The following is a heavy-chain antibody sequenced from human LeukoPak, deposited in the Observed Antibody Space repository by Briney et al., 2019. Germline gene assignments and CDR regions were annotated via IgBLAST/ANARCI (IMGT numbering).Heavy chain of an antibody. CDR3: TRRTSVLPFDY. V-gene: IGHV3-74*01. D-gene: IGHD2-8*01. CDR1: GFTFDDYA. CDR2: INTDGTST. Sequence: GGSLRLSCAASGFTFDDYAMHWVRQAPGKGLVWVSRINTDGTSTTYADSVKGRFTISRDNAKNTLYLQMNSLRAEDTAVYYCTRRTSVLPFDYWGQGTLVTVSS. J-gene: IGHJ4*02.